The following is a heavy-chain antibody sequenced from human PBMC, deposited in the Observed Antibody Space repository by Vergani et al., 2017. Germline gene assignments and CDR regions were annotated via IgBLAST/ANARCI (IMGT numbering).Heavy chain of an antibody. CDR2: IRYDGSNK. Sequence: QVQLVESGGGVVQPGGSLRLSCAASGFTFSSYGMHWVRQAPGKGLEWVAFIRYDGSNKYYADSVKGRFTISRDNSKNTLYLQMNSLRAEDTAVYYCAREIRLWFGELTTLNGMDVWGQGTTVTVSS. J-gene: IGHJ6*02. CDR3: AREIRLWFGELTTLNGMDV. V-gene: IGHV3-30*02. D-gene: IGHD3-10*01. CDR1: GFTFSSYG.